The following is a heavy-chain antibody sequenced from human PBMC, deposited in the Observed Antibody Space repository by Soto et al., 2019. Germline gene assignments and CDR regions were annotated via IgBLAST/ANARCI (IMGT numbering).Heavy chain of an antibody. J-gene: IGHJ6*02. CDR1: GDSVSSNCAA. D-gene: IGHD3-3*01. V-gene: IGHV6-1*01. CDR3: ARRSGYLSRYGMDV. Sequence: SQTLSLTCAISGDSVSSNCAAWNWIRKCPSRGLEWLGRTYSRSKWYNDYAVSVKSRITITPATSQNQFSLQLNSVTPEDTAVYYCARRSGYLSRYGMDVWGQGTTVTVSS. CDR2: TYSRSKWYN.